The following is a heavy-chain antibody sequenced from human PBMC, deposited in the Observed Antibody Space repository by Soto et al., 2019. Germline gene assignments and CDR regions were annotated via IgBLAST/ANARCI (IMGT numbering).Heavy chain of an antibody. CDR2: ISWDGGST. CDR1: GFTFDDYA. V-gene: IGHV3-43D*03. Sequence: GGSLRLSCAASGFTFDDYAMHWVRQAPGKGLEWVSLISWDGGSTYYADSVKGRFTISRDNSKNSLYLQMNSLRAEDTALYYCANKHCSSTSCYSPYYYYGMDVWGQGTTVTVSS. CDR3: ANKHCSSTSCYSPYYYYGMDV. D-gene: IGHD2-2*01. J-gene: IGHJ6*02.